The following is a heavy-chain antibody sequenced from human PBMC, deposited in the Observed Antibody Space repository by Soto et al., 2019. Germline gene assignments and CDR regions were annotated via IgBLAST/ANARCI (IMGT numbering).Heavy chain of an antibody. CDR3: VMVDNYVTPTPQDV. CDR2: ISPYTGNT. V-gene: IGHV1-18*01. CDR1: GYIFVNYG. D-gene: IGHD3-16*01. J-gene: IGHJ6*02. Sequence: QVQLVQSGDEVKKPGASVKVSCKASGYIFVNYGIAWVRQAPGQGLEWMGWISPYTGNTHSATKVQGRLTMTTDTSTSTAYMDRGSLTPDDTAVYYCVMVDNYVTPTPQDVWGQGTTVTVSS.